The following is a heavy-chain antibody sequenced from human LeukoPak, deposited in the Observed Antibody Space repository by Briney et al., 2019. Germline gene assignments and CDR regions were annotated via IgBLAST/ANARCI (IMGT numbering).Heavy chain of an antibody. V-gene: IGHV3-33*01. CDR2: IWFDGSHK. J-gene: IGHJ4*02. D-gene: IGHD5-12*01. CDR1: GFTFSTYD. CDR3: ARSRSPGGYDTVGVAY. Sequence: GGSRRLSWAAAGFTFSTYDMHWVRQAAGKGLEWVAVIWFDGSHKKYADSVRGRFTISRDNSKNTLTLEMNSLRAEDTAVYYCARSRSPGGYDTVGVAYWGQGTLVTVSS.